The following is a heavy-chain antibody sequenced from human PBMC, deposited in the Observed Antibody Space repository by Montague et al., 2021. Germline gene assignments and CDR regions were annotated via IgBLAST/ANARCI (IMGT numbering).Heavy chain of an antibody. D-gene: IGHD2-15*01. Sequence: SETLSLTCTVSGGSTSSTSYHWGWIRQPPGKELEFIGVIYYNGSTYHNPSLKSRVTVSIDTSKNQFSLKLISVTAADTAVYFCARSLYCKGGSCYSGFDPWGQGTLVTVSS. CDR2: IYYNGST. CDR1: GGSTSSTSYH. V-gene: IGHV4-39*01. J-gene: IGHJ5*02. CDR3: ARSLYCKGGSCYSGFDP.